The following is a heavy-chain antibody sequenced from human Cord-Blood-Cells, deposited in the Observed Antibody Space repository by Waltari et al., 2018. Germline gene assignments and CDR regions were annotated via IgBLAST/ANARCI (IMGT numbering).Heavy chain of an antibody. J-gene: IGHJ4*02. CDR1: AGTFSSYA. CDR3: AREPTPLTFDY. V-gene: IGHV1-69*01. Sequence: QVQLVQSGAEVKKPGSSVKVSCTAAAGTFSSYATTWVRQAPGQGLGWMGGIIPIFGTANYAQKFQGRVTITADESTSTAYMELSSLRSEDTAVYYCAREPTPLTFDYWGQGTLVTVSS. CDR2: IIPIFGTA. D-gene: IGHD4-4*01.